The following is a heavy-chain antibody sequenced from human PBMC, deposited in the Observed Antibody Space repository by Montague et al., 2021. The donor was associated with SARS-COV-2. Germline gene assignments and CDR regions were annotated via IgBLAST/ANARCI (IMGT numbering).Heavy chain of an antibody. CDR3: ARESYDPDAFDI. J-gene: IGHJ3*02. CDR1: GGSISSYY. D-gene: IGHD3-22*01. CDR2: IYYSGST. V-gene: IGHV4-59*01. Sequence: SETLSLTCTVSGGSISSYYWSWIRQPPGKGLEWIGYIYYSGSTNXNPSLKSRVTISLDTSKNQFSLKLNSVTAADTAVYYCARESYDPDAFDIWGQGTVVTVSS.